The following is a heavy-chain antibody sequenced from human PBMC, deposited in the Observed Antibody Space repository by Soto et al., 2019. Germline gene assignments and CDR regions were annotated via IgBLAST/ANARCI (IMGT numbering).Heavy chain of an antibody. J-gene: IGHJ4*02. D-gene: IGHD5-18*01. CDR3: ARGLFRGYSYGYADY. CDR2: ISYDGSNK. Sequence: GGSLRLSCAASGFTFSSYAMHWVRQAPGKGLEWVAVISYDGSNKYYADSVKGRFTISRDNSKNTLYLQMNSLRAEDTAVYYCARGLFRGYSYGYADYWGQGTLVTV. V-gene: IGHV3-30-3*01. CDR1: GFTFSSYA.